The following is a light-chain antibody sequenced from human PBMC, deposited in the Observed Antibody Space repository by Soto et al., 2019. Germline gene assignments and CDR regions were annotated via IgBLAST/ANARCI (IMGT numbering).Light chain of an antibody. CDR2: EVS. CDR1: SSDAGSYNL. V-gene: IGLV2-23*02. Sequence: QSALTQPASVSGSPGLSLTISCTGTSSDAGSYNLVSWYQQHPGKAPKLMIYEVSKRPSGVSNRFSGSKSGNTASLTISGLQAEDEADYYCCSYAGSSSYVFGTGTKLTVL. CDR3: CSYAGSSSYV. J-gene: IGLJ1*01.